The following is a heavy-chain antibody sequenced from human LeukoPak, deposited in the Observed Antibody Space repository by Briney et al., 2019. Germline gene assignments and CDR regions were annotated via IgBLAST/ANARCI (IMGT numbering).Heavy chain of an antibody. Sequence: PSETLSLTCTVSGGSISSGGYYWSWIRQHPGKGLEWIGYIYYSGSTYYNPSLKSRVTISVDTSKNQFSLKLSSVTAADTAVYYCARDHGDHDAFDIWGQGTMVTVSS. CDR1: GGSISSGGYY. V-gene: IGHV4-31*03. D-gene: IGHD3-10*01. CDR3: ARDHGDHDAFDI. CDR2: IYYSGST. J-gene: IGHJ3*02.